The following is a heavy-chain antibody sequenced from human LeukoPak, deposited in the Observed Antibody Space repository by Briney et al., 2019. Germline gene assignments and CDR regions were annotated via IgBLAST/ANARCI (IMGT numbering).Heavy chain of an antibody. V-gene: IGHV1-69*13. J-gene: IGHJ4*02. CDR1: GGTFSSYA. CDR3: ARDPFTDSSGVARDY. CDR2: IIPIFGTA. Sequence: ASVKVSFKASGGTFSSYAISWVRQAPGQGLEWMGGIIPIFGTANYAQKFQGRVTITADESTSTAYMELSSLRSEDTAVYYCARDPFTDSSGVARDYWGQGTLVTVSS. D-gene: IGHD6-19*01.